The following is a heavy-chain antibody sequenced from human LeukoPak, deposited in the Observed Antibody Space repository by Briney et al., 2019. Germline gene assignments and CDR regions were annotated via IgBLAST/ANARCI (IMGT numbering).Heavy chain of an antibody. Sequence: PGGSLRLSYAASGFTFSSYVMSWVRQAPGKGLEWVSGISGSGGSTYYADSVKGRFTISRGNSKNTLYLEMNSLRAEDTAVYYCAKDGDQVMVTKLDYWGQGTLVTVSP. V-gene: IGHV3-23*01. CDR1: GFTFSSYV. CDR2: ISGSGGST. J-gene: IGHJ4*02. D-gene: IGHD2-21*02. CDR3: AKDGDQVMVTKLDY.